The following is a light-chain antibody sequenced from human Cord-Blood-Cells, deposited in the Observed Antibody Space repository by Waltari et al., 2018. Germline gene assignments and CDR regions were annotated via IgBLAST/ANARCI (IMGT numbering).Light chain of an antibody. Sequence: QSALTQPASVSGSPGQSITISCTGTSRDVGGYNYVSWYQQHPGKAPKLMIYDVSKRPSGVSNRFSGSKSGNMASLTISGLQAEDEADYYCSSYTSSSTWVFGGGTKLTVL. J-gene: IGLJ3*02. CDR3: SSYTSSSTWV. V-gene: IGLV2-14*01. CDR1: SRDVGGYNY. CDR2: DVS.